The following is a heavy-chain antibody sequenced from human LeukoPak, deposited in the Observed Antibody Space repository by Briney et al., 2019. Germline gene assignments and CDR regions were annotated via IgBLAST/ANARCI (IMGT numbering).Heavy chain of an antibody. Sequence: VASVKVSCKASGYTFSNSGVSWVRQAPGQGLEWVGWISIYNGLKTYAQRLQGRLTVTTDTSTSTAYMELRSLRSDDTAVYYCARDPGGQTAFDIWGQGTMVTVSS. CDR1: GYTFSNSG. V-gene: IGHV1-18*01. J-gene: IGHJ3*02. D-gene: IGHD3-16*01. CDR2: ISIYNGLK. CDR3: ARDPGGQTAFDI.